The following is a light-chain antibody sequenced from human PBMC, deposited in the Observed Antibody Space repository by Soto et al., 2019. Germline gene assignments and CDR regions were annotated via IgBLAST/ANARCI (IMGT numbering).Light chain of an antibody. J-gene: IGLJ3*02. CDR1: SSNIGSNY. V-gene: IGLV1-47*01. CDR2: RNN. CDR3: AAWDDSLSGPV. Sequence: QSVLTQPPSASGTPGQRVTISCSGSSSNIGSNYVYWYQQLPGTAPKLLIYRNNQRPSGVPDRFSGSKSGTSASLAFSVLRSEVEADYYCAAWDDSLSGPVFGGGTKLTVL.